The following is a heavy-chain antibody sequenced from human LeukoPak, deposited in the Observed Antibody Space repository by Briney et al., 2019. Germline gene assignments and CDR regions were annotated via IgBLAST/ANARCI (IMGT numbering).Heavy chain of an antibody. CDR1: GFTFSSYW. J-gene: IGHJ4*02. CDR3: ARDMGYSYGYSYFDH. CDR2: IKQGGSEK. Sequence: GGSLRLSCAASGFTFSSYWMSWVRKAPGKGLEWVANIKQGGSEKYYVDSVKGRFTISRDNAKNSLYLQMNSLRAEDTAVYYCARDMGYSYGYSYFDHWGQGTLVTVSS. V-gene: IGHV3-7*01. D-gene: IGHD5-18*01.